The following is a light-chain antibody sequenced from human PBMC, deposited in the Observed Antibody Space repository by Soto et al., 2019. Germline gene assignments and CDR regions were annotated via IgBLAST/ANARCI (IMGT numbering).Light chain of an antibody. CDR3: SSYTTSNTRQIV. Sequence: SALTQHASLSGAPGPSIALSRTGGRTGVGGYNYVSWYQHHPGKAPKLIIYDVSNRPSGVSNPFSGSKSGNTASLTISGLQPEDEADYYCSSYTTSNTRQIVFGTGTKVTVL. V-gene: IGLV2-14*03. CDR1: RTGVGGYNY. CDR2: DVS. J-gene: IGLJ1*01.